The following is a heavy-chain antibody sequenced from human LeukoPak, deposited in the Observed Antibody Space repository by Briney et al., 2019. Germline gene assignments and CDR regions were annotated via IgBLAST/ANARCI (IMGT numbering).Heavy chain of an antibody. J-gene: IGHJ4*02. CDR3: ARAVGTIFGVVNPPDY. V-gene: IGHV1-3*03. CDR2: INAGNGNT. Sequence: ASVKVSCKASGYTFTSYAMHWVRQAPGQRLEWMGWINAGNGNTKYSQEFQGRVTTTRDTSASTAYMELSSLRSEDMAVYYCARAVGTIFGVVNPPDYWGQGTLVTVSS. D-gene: IGHD3-3*01. CDR1: GYTFTSYA.